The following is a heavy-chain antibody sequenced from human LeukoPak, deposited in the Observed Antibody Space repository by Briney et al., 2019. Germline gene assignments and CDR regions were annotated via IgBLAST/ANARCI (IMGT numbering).Heavy chain of an antibody. CDR2: ISWNSGSI. J-gene: IGHJ4*02. V-gene: IGHV3-9*01. D-gene: IGHD4-17*01. CDR3: AKDNSHRVTTGLDY. Sequence: GGSLRLSCAASGFTFDDYAMHWVRQAPGKGLEWVSGISWNSGSIGYADSVKGRFTISRDNAKNSLYLRMNSLRAEDTALYYCAKDNSHRVTTGLDYWGQGTLVTVSS. CDR1: GFTFDDYA.